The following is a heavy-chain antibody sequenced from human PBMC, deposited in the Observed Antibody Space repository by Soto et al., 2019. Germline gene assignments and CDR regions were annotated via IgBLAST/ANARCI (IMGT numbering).Heavy chain of an antibody. D-gene: IGHD6-19*01. CDR3: ARLSTSGWYLGNYYYMDV. CDR2: IYYSGST. V-gene: IGHV4-59*08. CDR1: GGSISSYY. J-gene: IGHJ6*03. Sequence: QVQLQESGPGLVKPSETLSLTCTVSGGSISSYYWSWIRQPPGKGLEWIGYIYYSGSTNYNPSLKSRVTISVDTSKNQFSLKLSSVTAADTAVYYCARLSTSGWYLGNYYYMDVWGKGTTVTVSS.